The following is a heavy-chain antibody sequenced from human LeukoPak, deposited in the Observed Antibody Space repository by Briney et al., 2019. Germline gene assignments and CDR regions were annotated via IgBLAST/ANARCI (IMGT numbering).Heavy chain of an antibody. CDR3: ARDGLRRPPTPYCGGDCPLDY. CDR2: ITGSGSGT. Sequence: GGSLRLSCAASGFTFSSYAMSWVRQAPGKGLEWVSGITGSGSGTYYADSVKGQFTISRDNAKNSLYLQMNSLRVEDTAMYYCARDGLRRPPTPYCGGDCPLDYWGQGTLVSVSS. J-gene: IGHJ4*02. CDR1: GFTFSSYA. V-gene: IGHV3-23*01. D-gene: IGHD2-21*02.